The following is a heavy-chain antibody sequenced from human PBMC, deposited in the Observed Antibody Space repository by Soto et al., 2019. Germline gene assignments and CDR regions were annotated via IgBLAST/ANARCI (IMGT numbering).Heavy chain of an antibody. Sequence: GASVKVSCKASGYTFTSYGISWVRQAPGQGLEWMGWISAYNGNTNYAQKLQGRVTMTTDTSTSTAYMELRSLRSDDTAVYYCARDLVPHVDIVATIHFDYWGQGTLVTVSS. D-gene: IGHD5-12*01. CDR2: ISAYNGNT. CDR1: GYTFTSYG. J-gene: IGHJ4*02. V-gene: IGHV1-18*01. CDR3: ARDLVPHVDIVATIHFDY.